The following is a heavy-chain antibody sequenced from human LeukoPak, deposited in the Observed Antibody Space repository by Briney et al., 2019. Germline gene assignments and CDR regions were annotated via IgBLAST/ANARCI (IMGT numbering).Heavy chain of an antibody. V-gene: IGHV4-31*03. Sequence: SETLSLTCTVSGGSISSGGYYWSWIRQHPGKGLEWIGYIYYSGSTYYNPSLKSRVTISVDTSKNQFSLKLSSVTAADTAVYYCARVITQGGWFDPWGQGTLVTVSS. CDR2: IYYSGST. CDR1: GGSISSGGYY. J-gene: IGHJ5*02. D-gene: IGHD1-14*01. CDR3: ARVITQGGWFDP.